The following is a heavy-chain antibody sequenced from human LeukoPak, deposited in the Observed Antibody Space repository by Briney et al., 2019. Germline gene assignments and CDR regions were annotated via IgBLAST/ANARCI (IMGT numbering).Heavy chain of an antibody. V-gene: IGHV4-34*01. CDR3: ARGRRGLKSFDY. CDR1: GGSFSGYY. Sequence: RPSETLSLTCAVYGGSFSGYYWSWIRQPPGKGLEWIGEINHSGSTNYNPSLKSRVTISVDTSKNQFSLKLSSVTAADTAVYYCARGRRGLKSFDYWGRGTLVTVSS. CDR2: INHSGST. J-gene: IGHJ4*02. D-gene: IGHD3/OR15-3a*01.